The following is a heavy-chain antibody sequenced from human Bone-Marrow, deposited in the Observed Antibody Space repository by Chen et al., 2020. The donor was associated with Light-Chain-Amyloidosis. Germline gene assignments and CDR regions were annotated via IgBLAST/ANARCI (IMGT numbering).Heavy chain of an antibody. D-gene: IGHD5-12*01. Sequence: EVHLEQSGPEVKKPGESLQISRKASGYTFPNYWNGWVRQMPGKGLEWMGVIYPDDAEARYSASFEGQVTISADKSITTAYLQWRSLKASDTAMYYWARRRDGYNFDYWGQGTLVTVSS. CDR3: ARRRDGYNFDY. CDR1: GYTFPNYW. V-gene: IGHV5-51*01. J-gene: IGHJ4*02. CDR2: IYPDDAEA.